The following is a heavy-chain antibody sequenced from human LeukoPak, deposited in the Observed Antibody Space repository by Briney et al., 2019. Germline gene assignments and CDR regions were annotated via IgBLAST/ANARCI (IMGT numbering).Heavy chain of an antibody. CDR1: GFTFSSYW. V-gene: IGHV3-74*01. J-gene: IGHJ4*02. CDR3: ARGATNTRALDY. D-gene: IGHD1/OR15-1a*01. Sequence: PGGSLRLSCAASGFTFSSYWMHWVRQAPGKGLVWVSRVSSDGNSTNYADSVKGRFTISRDNTNNTLYLQMNSPRAEDTAVYYCARGATNTRALDYWGQGTLVTVSS. CDR2: VSSDGNST.